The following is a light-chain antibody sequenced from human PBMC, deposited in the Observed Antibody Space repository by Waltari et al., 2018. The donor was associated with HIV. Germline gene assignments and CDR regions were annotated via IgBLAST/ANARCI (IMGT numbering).Light chain of an antibody. CDR3: LQAHSFPLT. J-gene: IGKJ3*01. CDR1: QGVSVW. Sequence: DIQMTQSQSSVSASVGDRVTITCRASQGVSVWLDWYQRRPGKAPKLLIHKTSRLYSGVPSRFSGSGSGSEFTLTINNLQPEDLATYYCLQAHSFPLTFGPGTTVEI. CDR2: KTS. V-gene: IGKV1-12*01.